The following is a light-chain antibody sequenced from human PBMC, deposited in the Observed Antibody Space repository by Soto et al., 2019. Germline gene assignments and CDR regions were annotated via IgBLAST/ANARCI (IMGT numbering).Light chain of an antibody. Sequence: QSALTPPPSVSGSPRQSVTISCTGTSSDVGSYNRVSWYQQPPGTAPKLMIYEVSNRPSGVPDRFSGSKSGNTASLTISGLQAEDEADYYCSSYTSSSTYVFGTGTKLTVL. CDR3: SSYTSSSTYV. CDR2: EVS. V-gene: IGLV2-18*02. CDR1: SSDVGSYNR. J-gene: IGLJ1*01.